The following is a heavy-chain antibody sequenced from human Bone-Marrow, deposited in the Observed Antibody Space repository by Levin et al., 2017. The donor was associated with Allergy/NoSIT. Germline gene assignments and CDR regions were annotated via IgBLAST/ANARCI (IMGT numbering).Heavy chain of an antibody. V-gene: IGHV5-51*01. D-gene: IGHD2-2*01. J-gene: IGHJ6*02. Sequence: GGSLRLSCKCSGSSFTSYWIGWVRQMPGKGLEWMGIIYPGDSDTRYSPSLQGQVTISADRSFSTTYLQWSSLKASDTAMYYCARGDFVVGPASDYYYGMDVWGQGTTVIVSS. CDR1: GSSFTSYW. CDR2: IYPGDSDT. CDR3: ARGDFVVGPASDYYYGMDV.